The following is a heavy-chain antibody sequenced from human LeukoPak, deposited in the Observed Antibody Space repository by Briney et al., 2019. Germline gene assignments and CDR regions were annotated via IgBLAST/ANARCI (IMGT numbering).Heavy chain of an antibody. D-gene: IGHD3-9*01. V-gene: IGHV4-59*08. Sequence: SETLSLTCTVSGASISHYYWSWIRQTPERGLEWIGYIYYSGTTHYNPSLESRLTISVDTSKNKFSLKLTSVTAADTAVYYCARLGDDILTGYPAAWLDSWGPGTLVTVSS. CDR2: IYYSGTT. J-gene: IGHJ5*01. CDR1: GASISHYY. CDR3: ARLGDDILTGYPAAWLDS.